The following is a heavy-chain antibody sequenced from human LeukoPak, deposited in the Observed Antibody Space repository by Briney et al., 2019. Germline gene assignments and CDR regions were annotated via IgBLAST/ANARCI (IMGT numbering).Heavy chain of an antibody. CDR1: GDSVSSNSAA. V-gene: IGHV6-1*01. Sequence: SQTLSLTCAISGDSVSSNSAAWNWIRQSPSRGLEWLGRTYYRSKWYNDYAISVKSRITVNPDTSRNQFSLQLNSVTPEDTAVYYCARGGRTGWYEDAFDIWGQGVMVTVSS. CDR3: ARGGRTGWYEDAFDI. CDR2: TYYRSKWYN. J-gene: IGHJ3*02. D-gene: IGHD6-19*01.